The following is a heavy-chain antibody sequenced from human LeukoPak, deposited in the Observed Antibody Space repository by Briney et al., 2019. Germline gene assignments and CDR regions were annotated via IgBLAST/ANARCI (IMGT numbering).Heavy chain of an antibody. CDR2: INPNSGGT. CDR3: ARDLGYCSGGSCSDY. J-gene: IGHJ4*02. V-gene: IGHV1-2*06. D-gene: IGHD2-15*01. CDR1: GYTFTGYN. Sequence: ASVKVSCKASGYTFTGYNMHWVRQAPGQGLEWMGRINPNSGGTNYAQKFQGRVTMTRDTSISTAYMELSRLRSDDTAVYYCARDLGYCSGGSCSDYWGQGTLVTVSS.